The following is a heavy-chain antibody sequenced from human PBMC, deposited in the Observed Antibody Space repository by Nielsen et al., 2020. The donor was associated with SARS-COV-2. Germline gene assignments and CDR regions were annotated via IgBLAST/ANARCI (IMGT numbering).Heavy chain of an antibody. D-gene: IGHD3-10*01. Sequence: WVRQAPGQGLEWMGWISTYNDNINYAQKFQGRLTMTTDSSTSTAYMDLGSLSSDDTVVYYCAREVRGVTPGYYYYYMDVWGKGTTVTVSS. J-gene: IGHJ6*03. CDR2: ISTYNDNI. CDR3: AREVRGVTPGYYYYYMDV. V-gene: IGHV1-18*01.